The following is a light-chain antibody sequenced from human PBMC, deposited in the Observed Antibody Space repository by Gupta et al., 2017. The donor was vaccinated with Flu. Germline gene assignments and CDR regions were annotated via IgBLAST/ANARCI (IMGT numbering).Light chain of an antibody. CDR3: QHYATSPRWT. J-gene: IGKJ1*01. CDR1: QRISSSY. Sequence: EIVLTQSPGTLSLSPGERATVSCRASQRISSSYLAWYQQKPGQAPRLLIYGTATRATGIPDRFSGSGSGTDFTLTINSLEPEDFAVYYCQHYATSPRWTFGQGTKVEV. CDR2: GTA. V-gene: IGKV3-20*01.